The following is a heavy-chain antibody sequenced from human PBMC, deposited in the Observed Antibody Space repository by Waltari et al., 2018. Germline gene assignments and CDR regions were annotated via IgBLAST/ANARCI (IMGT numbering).Heavy chain of an antibody. V-gene: IGHV2-5*02. CDR3: AHSSWGSYLFDY. CDR2: IYWDDDN. CDR1: EFSLSTSGMG. Sequence: QITLKESGPTLVKPTQTLTLTCTFSEFSLSTSGMGESWSRQPPGKALEWLALIYWDDDNRYSPSLKNRLTITKDTSKNQVVLTMTNMDPLDTATYYCAHSSWGSYLFDYWGQGTLVTVSS. J-gene: IGHJ4*02. D-gene: IGHD1-26*01.